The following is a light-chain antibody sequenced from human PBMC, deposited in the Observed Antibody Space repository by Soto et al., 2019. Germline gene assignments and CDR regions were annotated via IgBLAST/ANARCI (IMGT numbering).Light chain of an antibody. CDR1: QDISTW. V-gene: IGKV1-12*01. CDR2: AAS. J-gene: IGKJ1*01. Sequence: IQMTQSPSTMPASVGDRVTITCRASQDISTWLAWYQQKPGKAPKLLIYAASSLHTGVPLRFSGSGSGTEFTLTVSSLKTEDFATYYGLQEHDDSWTFGQGTKVDIK. CDR3: LQEHDDSWT.